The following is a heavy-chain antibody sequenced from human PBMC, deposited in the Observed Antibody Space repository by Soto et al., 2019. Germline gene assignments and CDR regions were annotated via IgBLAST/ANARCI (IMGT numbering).Heavy chain of an antibody. CDR3: ARGGYCSSPSCYQVSDSGVEV. CDR2: ISLYRGNT. D-gene: IGHD2-2*03. Sequence: QVQLVQSGAELKKPGASVKLSCQASGYTFTKYGISWVRQAPGQGLEWVGWISLYRGNTNYAQKLQGRVTITTDTSTSNANMELRSVRSDGTAVYYCARGGYCSSPSCYQVSDSGVEVWGQGTKVTVSS. V-gene: IGHV1-18*01. CDR1: GYTFTKYG. J-gene: IGHJ6*02.